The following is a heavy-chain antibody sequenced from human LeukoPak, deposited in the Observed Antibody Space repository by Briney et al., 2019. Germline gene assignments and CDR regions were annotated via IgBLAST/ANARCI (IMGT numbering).Heavy chain of an antibody. Sequence: SETLSLTCAVYGGSFSGYYWSWIRQPPGKGLEWIGEINHSGSTNCNPSLKSRVTISVDTSKNQFSLKLSSVTAADTAVYYCARYYYDGSGYPFDYWGQGTLVTVSS. V-gene: IGHV4-34*01. CDR3: ARYYYDGSGYPFDY. CDR1: GGSFSGYY. CDR2: INHSGST. J-gene: IGHJ4*02. D-gene: IGHD3-22*01.